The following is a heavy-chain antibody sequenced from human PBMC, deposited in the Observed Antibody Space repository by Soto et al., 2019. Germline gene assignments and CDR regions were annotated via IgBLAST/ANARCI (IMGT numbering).Heavy chain of an antibody. CDR3: AKDAQPPYHYYYYGMDV. V-gene: IGHV3-30*18. Sequence: GSLRLSCAASGFTFSSYGMHWVRQAPGKGLEWVAVISYDGSNKYYADSVKGRFTISRDNSKNTLYLQMNSLRAEDTAVYYCAKDAQPPYHYYYYGMDVWGQGTTVTVSS. CDR1: GFTFSSYG. J-gene: IGHJ6*02. CDR2: ISYDGSNK. D-gene: IGHD2-2*01.